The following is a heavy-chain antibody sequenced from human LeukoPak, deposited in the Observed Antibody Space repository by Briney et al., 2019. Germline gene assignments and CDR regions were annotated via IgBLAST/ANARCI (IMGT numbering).Heavy chain of an antibody. V-gene: IGHV1-8*03. D-gene: IGHD5-24*01. Sequence: ASVKVSCKASGYTFTSYGINWVRQATGQGLEWMGWMNPNSGNTGYAQKFQGRVTITRNTSISTAYMELSSLRSEDTAVYYCARGGFWDGYNYDAFDIWGQGTMVTVSS. J-gene: IGHJ3*02. CDR2: MNPNSGNT. CDR1: GYTFTSYG. CDR3: ARGGFWDGYNYDAFDI.